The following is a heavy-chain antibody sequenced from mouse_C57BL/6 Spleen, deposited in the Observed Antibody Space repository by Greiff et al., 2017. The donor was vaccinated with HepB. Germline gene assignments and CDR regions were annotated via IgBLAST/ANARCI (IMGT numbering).Heavy chain of an antibody. CDR1: GYTFTSYW. J-gene: IGHJ4*01. CDR2: IHPNSGST. Sequence: QVQLQQPGAELVKPGASVKLSCKASGYTFTSYWMHWVKQRPGKGLEWIGMIHPNSGSTNYNEKFKSKATLTVDKSSSTAYMQLSSLTAEYSAVYDCARGGQTGAMDYCGQGTSVTVSS. CDR3: ARGGQTGAMDY. V-gene: IGHV1-64*01.